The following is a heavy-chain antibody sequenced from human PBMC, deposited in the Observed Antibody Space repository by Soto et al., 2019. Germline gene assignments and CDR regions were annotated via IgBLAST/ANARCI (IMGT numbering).Heavy chain of an antibody. V-gene: IGHV1-69*01. J-gene: IGHJ5*02. CDR2: IIPIFGTA. CDR3: ARDEAPYPATHNWFDP. Sequence: QVQLVQSGAEVKKPGSSVKVSCKASGGTFSSYAISWVRQAPGQGLEWMGGIIPIFGTANYAQKFQGRVTITADESTRTAYMELSSLRSEDTAVYYCARDEAPYPATHNWFDPWGQGTLVTVSS. CDR1: GGTFSSYA. D-gene: IGHD2-15*01.